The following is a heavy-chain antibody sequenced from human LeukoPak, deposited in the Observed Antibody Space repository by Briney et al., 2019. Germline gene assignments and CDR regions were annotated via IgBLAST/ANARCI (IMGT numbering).Heavy chain of an antibody. CDR1: GGSISSYY. V-gene: IGHV4-59*01. CDR3: AREGGSGSSFDY. Sequence: PSETLSLTCTVSGGSISSYYWSWIRQPPGKGLEWIGYIYYSGSTNYNPSLKSRVTISVDTSKNQFSLKLSSVTAADTAVYYCAREGGSGSSFDYWGQGTLVTVSS. J-gene: IGHJ4*02. CDR2: IYYSGST. D-gene: IGHD3-10*01.